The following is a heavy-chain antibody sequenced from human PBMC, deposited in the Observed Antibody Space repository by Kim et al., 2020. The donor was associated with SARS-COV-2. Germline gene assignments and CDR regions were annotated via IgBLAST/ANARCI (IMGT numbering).Heavy chain of an antibody. D-gene: IGHD1-26*01. Sequence: GRTTYDADSVKGRFISSRDNAENSLYLQMNSLRAEDTAVYYCTRSTSGTSWGQGTLVTVSS. V-gene: IGHV3-48*03. CDR2: GRTT. J-gene: IGHJ5*02. CDR3: TRSTSGTS.